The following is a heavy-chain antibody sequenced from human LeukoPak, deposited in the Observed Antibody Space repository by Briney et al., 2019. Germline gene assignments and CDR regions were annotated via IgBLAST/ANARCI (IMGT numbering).Heavy chain of an antibody. D-gene: IGHD1-1*01. CDR3: ARVGYYSRNV. Sequence: SETLSLTCAVYGGSSSGYYWSWIRQPPGKGLEWIGEINHSGSTNYNPSLKSRVTISVDTSKNQFSLKLSSVTAADTAVYYCARVGYYSRNVWGQGTMVTVSS. CDR2: INHSGST. J-gene: IGHJ3*01. CDR1: GGSSSGYY. V-gene: IGHV4-34*01.